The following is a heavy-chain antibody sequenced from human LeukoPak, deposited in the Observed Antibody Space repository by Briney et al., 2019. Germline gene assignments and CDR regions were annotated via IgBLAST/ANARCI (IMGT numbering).Heavy chain of an antibody. Sequence: ASVKVSCKASGYTFTNYYMHWVRQAPGQGPEWMGLINPGGGNTNYAQNFQGRVTMTRDTSTSTVYMELSSLRPEDTAIYYCARIRDGYNDAYDIWGQGTVVTVPS. V-gene: IGHV1-46*01. CDR3: ARIRDGYNDAYDI. CDR1: GYTFTNYY. J-gene: IGHJ3*02. CDR2: INPGGGNT. D-gene: IGHD5-24*01.